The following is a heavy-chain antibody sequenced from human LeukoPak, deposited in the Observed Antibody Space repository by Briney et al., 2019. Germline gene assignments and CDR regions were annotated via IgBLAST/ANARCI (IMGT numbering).Heavy chain of an antibody. CDR1: GGSISSYY. CDR3: AREGYFYDSSGRSRGSFDY. CDR2: IYYTGSA. D-gene: IGHD3-22*01. J-gene: IGHJ4*02. V-gene: IGHV4-59*01. Sequence: PSETLSLTCTVSGGSISSYYWSWIRQPPGKGLEWIGYIYYTGSATYNPSLESRVSMSVDTAMKQFSLKLKSVTAADTAVYYCAREGYFYDSSGRSRGSFDYWGQGALVTVST.